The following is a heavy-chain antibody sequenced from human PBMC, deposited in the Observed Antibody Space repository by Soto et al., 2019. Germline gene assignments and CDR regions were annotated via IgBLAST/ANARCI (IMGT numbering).Heavy chain of an antibody. CDR1: GFTFSSYD. Sequence: GGSLRLSCAASGFTFSSYDMHWVRQATGKGLEWVSAIGTAGDTYYPGSVKGRFTISRENAKNSLYLQMNSLRAGDTAVYYCARGGSSSWPNYYYYMDVWGKGTTVTVSS. J-gene: IGHJ6*03. V-gene: IGHV3-13*01. CDR3: ARGGSSSWPNYYYYMDV. D-gene: IGHD6-13*01. CDR2: IGTAGDT.